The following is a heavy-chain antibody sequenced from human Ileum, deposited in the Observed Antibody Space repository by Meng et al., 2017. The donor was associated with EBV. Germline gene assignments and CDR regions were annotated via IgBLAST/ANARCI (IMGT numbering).Heavy chain of an antibody. D-gene: IGHD5-18*01. V-gene: IGHV4-61*01. CDR1: GGSVSSSSCN. J-gene: IGHJ4*02. Sequence: QVQPQETGPGMLKPSHTLSLACTVAGGSVSSSSCNWSWQRQPPGKGLQGIGYNYYSGTTNYNPSLESRVTISVDTSKNQFSLKLRSVAASDTAVYYCARGWDTAMDSGWGQGTLVTVSS. CDR2: NYYSGTT. CDR3: ARGWDTAMDSG.